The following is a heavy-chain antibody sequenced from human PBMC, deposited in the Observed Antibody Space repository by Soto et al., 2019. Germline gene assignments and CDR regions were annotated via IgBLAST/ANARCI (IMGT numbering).Heavy chain of an antibody. V-gene: IGHV4-59*01. CDR1: GGSISSYY. CDR2: IYYSGST. J-gene: IGHJ6*02. D-gene: IGHD4-4*01. Sequence: SETLSLTCTVSGGSISSYYWSWIRQPPGKGLEWIGYIYYSGSTNYNPSLKSRVTISVDTSKNQFSLKLSSVAAADTAVYYCARVTTVTTGGNYYYGMDVWGQGTTVTVSS. CDR3: ARVTTVTTGGNYYYGMDV.